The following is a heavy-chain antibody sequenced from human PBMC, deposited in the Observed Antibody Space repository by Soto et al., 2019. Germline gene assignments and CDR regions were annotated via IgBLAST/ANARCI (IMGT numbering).Heavy chain of an antibody. CDR3: ATDDGHYYGSV. CDR1: GGSISSYY. Sequence: SETLSLTCTVSGGSISSYYWSWIRQPPGKGLEWIGYIYYSGSTNYNPSLKSRVTMSRDTSINTAYMQLSRLTSDDTAVYFCATDDGHYYGSVWGQGTLVTVSS. CDR2: IYYSGST. V-gene: IGHV4-59*03. J-gene: IGHJ1*01. D-gene: IGHD3-22*01.